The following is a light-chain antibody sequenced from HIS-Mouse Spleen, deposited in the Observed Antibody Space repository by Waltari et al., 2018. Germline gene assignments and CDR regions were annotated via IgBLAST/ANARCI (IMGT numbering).Light chain of an antibody. Sequence: QSALTQPASVSGSPGQSITISCTGTSSDVGGYNYVSWYQQHPGKAPKLMIYDVSNRPSRVSNRFSGSKSCTPSSLTISGLQAEDEADYYCSSYTSSSTYVFGTGTKVTVL. J-gene: IGLJ1*01. V-gene: IGLV2-14*03. CDR3: SSYTSSSTYV. CDR2: DVS. CDR1: SSDVGGYNY.